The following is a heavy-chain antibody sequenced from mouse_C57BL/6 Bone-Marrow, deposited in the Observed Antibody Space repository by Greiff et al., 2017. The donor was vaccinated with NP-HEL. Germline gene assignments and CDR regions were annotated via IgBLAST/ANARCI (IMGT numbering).Heavy chain of an antibody. Sequence: QVQLQQPGAELVKPGASVKMSCKASGYTFTSYWITWVKQRPGQGLEWIGDIYPGSGSTNYNEKFKSKATLTVDTSSSTAYMQLSSLTSEDSAVYYCASGLRLPPYAMDYWGQGTSVTVSS. V-gene: IGHV1-55*01. J-gene: IGHJ4*01. D-gene: IGHD3-2*02. CDR1: GYTFTSYW. CDR2: IYPGSGST. CDR3: ASGLRLPPYAMDY.